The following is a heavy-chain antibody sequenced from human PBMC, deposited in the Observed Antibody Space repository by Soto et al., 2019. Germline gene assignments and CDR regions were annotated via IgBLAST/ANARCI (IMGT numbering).Heavy chain of an antibody. D-gene: IGHD2-15*01. J-gene: IGHJ4*02. Sequence: GASVKVSCKASGYTFSSYSMNWVRQAPGQGLEWVGIINPRGGSTSYAQKFQGRVTMTRDTSTSTVYMELSSLRSEDTAVYYCARDKAGGGYCSCGSCSTLYYFDYWGQGTLVTVSS. CDR1: GYTFSSYS. CDR3: ARDKAGGGYCSCGSCSTLYYFDY. V-gene: IGHV1-46*01. CDR2: INPRGGST.